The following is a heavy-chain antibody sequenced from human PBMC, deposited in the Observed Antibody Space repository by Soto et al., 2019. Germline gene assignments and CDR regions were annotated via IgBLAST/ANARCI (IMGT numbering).Heavy chain of an antibody. J-gene: IGHJ5*02. V-gene: IGHV3-23*01. Sequence: EVQLLESGGGLVQPGGSLRLSCAASGFTFSSYAMSWVRQAPGKGLEWVSAISGSGGSTYDADSVKGRFTISRDNSKHTLYLQMNSLRAEDTAVYYCAKGRDIVATVGGWFDPWGQGTLVTVSS. CDR1: GFTFSSYA. CDR3: AKGRDIVATVGGWFDP. CDR2: ISGSGGST. D-gene: IGHD5-12*01.